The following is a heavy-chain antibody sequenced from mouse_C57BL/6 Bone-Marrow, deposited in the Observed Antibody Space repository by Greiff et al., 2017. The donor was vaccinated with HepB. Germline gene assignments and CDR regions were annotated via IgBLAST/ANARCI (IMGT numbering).Heavy chain of an antibody. D-gene: IGHD3-3*01. V-gene: IGHV5-16*01. CDR1: GFTFSDYY. J-gene: IGHJ2*01. Sequence: DVKLVESEGGLVQPGSSMKLSCTASGFTFSDYYMAWVRQVPEKGLEWVANINYDGSSTYYLDSLKSRFIISRDNAKNILYLQMSSLKSEDTATYYCARAGGAGWFDYWGQGTTLTVSS. CDR2: INYDGSST. CDR3: ARAGGAGWFDY.